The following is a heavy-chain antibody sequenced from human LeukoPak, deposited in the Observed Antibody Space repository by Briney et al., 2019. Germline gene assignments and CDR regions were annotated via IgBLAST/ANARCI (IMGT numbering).Heavy chain of an antibody. CDR2: INPSGGTT. D-gene: IGHD1-1*01. Sequence: ASVKVSCKASGYTFTRYYMHWVRQAPGQGLEWMRKINPSGGTTVYAQKFQGRVTMTRDMSTSTVYMELSSLRSEDTAVYYCATGAGATGNWGQGTLVTVSS. V-gene: IGHV1-46*01. CDR1: GYTFTRYY. CDR3: ATGAGATGN. J-gene: IGHJ4*02.